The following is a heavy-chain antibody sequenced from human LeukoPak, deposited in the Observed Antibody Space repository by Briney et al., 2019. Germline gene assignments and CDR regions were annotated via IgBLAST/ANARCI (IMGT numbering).Heavy chain of an antibody. CDR1: GFTFSSYG. D-gene: IGHD1-26*01. Sequence: GGSLRLSCAASGFTFSSYGMHWVRQAPGKGLEWVAVISYDGSNKYYADSVKGRFTISRDNSKNTLYLQMNSLRAEDTAVYYCAGGIGSSLNYYYMDVWGKGTTVTVSS. J-gene: IGHJ6*03. V-gene: IGHV3-30*03. CDR2: ISYDGSNK. CDR3: AGGIGSSLNYYYMDV.